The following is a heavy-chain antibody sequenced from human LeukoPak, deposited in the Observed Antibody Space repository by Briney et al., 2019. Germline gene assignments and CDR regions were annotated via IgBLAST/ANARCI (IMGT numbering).Heavy chain of an antibody. CDR3: ARGTYSSGWYEY. D-gene: IGHD6-19*01. Sequence: SETLSLTCTVSGYSISSNYYWGWIRQPPGKGLEWIGSIYHSGSTYYNPSLKSRVTISVDTSKNQFSLKLSSVTAADTAVYYCARGTYSSGWYEYWGQGTLVTVSS. J-gene: IGHJ4*02. V-gene: IGHV4-38-2*02. CDR1: GYSISSNYY. CDR2: IYHSGST.